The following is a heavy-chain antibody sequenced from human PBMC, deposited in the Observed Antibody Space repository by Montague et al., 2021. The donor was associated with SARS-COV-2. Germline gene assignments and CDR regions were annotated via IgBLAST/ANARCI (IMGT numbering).Heavy chain of an antibody. CDR1: RFSLSTSGMC. CDR2: IDWDDDK. CDR3: ACIRMGRGYILSDYYNHYGMDF. D-gene: IGHD3-9*01. Sequence: PALVKPTQTLTLTCAFSRFSLSTSGMCVGWIRQPPGKALEWLALIDWDDDKYYSTSLKTRLTISKDTSKNQVVLTMTNMDPVDTATYYCACIRMGRGYILSDYYNHYGMDFWGQGTLVTVSS. J-gene: IGHJ6*02. V-gene: IGHV2-70*01.